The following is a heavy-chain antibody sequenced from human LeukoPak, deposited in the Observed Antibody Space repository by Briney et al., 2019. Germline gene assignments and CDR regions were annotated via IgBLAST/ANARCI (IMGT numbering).Heavy chain of an antibody. CDR1: GFTVSSNF. Sequence: GGSLRLSCAASGFTVSSNFMSWVRQAPGQGLELVSVIYSGGNTYYADSVRGRFTIFRDNSKNTLYLQMNSLRAEDTATYYCARKYTYGLDWGQGTLVTVSS. V-gene: IGHV3-66*01. D-gene: IGHD5-18*01. J-gene: IGHJ4*02. CDR3: ARKYTYGLD. CDR2: IYSGGNT.